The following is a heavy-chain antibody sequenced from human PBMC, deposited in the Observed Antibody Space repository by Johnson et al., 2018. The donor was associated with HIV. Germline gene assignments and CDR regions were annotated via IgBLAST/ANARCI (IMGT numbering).Heavy chain of an antibody. CDR1: GFTFSTYG. D-gene: IGHD3-10*01. Sequence: VQLVESGGGVVQPGGSLRLSCAGSGFTFSTYGKHWVRQAPGKGLEWVSGSSWNSGSIGYADSVKGRFTISRDNAKNSLYLQMNSLRAEDTALYYCAKRNYGSGGNAFDSWGQGTMVTVAS. CDR2: SSWNSGSI. CDR3: AKRNYGSGGNAFDS. J-gene: IGHJ3*02. V-gene: IGHV3-9*01.